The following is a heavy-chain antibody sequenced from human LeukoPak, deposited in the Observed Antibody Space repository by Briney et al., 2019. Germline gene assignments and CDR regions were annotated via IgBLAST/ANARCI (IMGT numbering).Heavy chain of an antibody. J-gene: IGHJ3*02. Sequence: SETLSLTCTVSGGSISSYYWSWIRQPAGKGLEWIGRIYTSGSTNYNPSLKSRVTMSVDTSKNQFSLKLSSVTAADTAVYYCARDNHDYVWGSYRFDAFDIWGQGTMVTVSS. V-gene: IGHV4-4*07. CDR2: IYTSGST. CDR1: GGSISSYY. CDR3: ARDNHDYVWGSYRFDAFDI. D-gene: IGHD3-16*02.